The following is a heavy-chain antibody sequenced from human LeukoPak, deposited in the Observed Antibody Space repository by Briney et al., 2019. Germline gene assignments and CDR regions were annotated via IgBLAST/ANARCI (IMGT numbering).Heavy chain of an antibody. CDR2: IDYRGST. V-gene: IGHV4-59*01. CDR1: GGSISTYY. Sequence: SETLSLTCTVSGGSISTYYWSWIRQPPGKGLEWIAYIDYRGSTTYNPSLRSRVTISVDTSRNQFSLKLSSVTAADTAVYHCARSRSGYGYDHAAFEIWGQGTMVTVSS. CDR3: ARSRSGYGYDHAAFEI. D-gene: IGHD5-12*01. J-gene: IGHJ3*02.